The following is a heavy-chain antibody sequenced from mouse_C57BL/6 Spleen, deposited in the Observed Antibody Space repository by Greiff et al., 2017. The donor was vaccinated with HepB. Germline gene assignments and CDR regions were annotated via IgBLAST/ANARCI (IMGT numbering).Heavy chain of an antibody. V-gene: IGHV5-17*01. CDR3: ARSSGSSAAY. CDR1: GFTFSDYG. CDR2: ISSGSSTI. D-gene: IGHD1-1*01. Sequence: EVKVVESGGGLVKPGGSLKLSCAASGFTFSDYGMHWVRQAPEKGLEWVAYISSGSSTIYYADTVKGRFTISRDNAKNTLFLQMTSLRSEDTAMYYCARSSGSSAAYWGQGTLVTVSA. J-gene: IGHJ3*01.